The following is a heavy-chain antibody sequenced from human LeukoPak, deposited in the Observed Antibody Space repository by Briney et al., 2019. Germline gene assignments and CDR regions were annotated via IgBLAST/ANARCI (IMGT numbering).Heavy chain of an antibody. CDR2: NYYSGST. D-gene: IGHD1-7*01. J-gene: IGHJ5*02. CDR3: ARVGITGTTFDP. CDR1: GGPISSHY. Sequence: PSETLSLTCTVSGGPISSHYWSWIRQPPGKGLEWIGYNYYSGSTNYNPSLKSRVTISVDTSKNQFSLKLSSVTAADTAVYYCARVGITGTTFDPWGQGTLVTVSS. V-gene: IGHV4-59*11.